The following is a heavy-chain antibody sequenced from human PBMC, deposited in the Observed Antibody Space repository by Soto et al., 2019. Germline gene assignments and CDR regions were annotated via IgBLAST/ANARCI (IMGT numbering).Heavy chain of an antibody. CDR3: ARGSQYYYDGSGPLDC. D-gene: IGHD3-22*01. Sequence: GGSLRLSCAASGFTFCTYTIHWVRQAPGKGLEWVALISYDGSNNYYADSVKGRFTISRDNSKHTVYLQLTSLRAGDTAVYFCARGSQYYYDGSGPLDCWGQGTLVTVSS. V-gene: IGHV3-30-3*01. J-gene: IGHJ4*02. CDR1: GFTFCTYT. CDR2: ISYDGSNN.